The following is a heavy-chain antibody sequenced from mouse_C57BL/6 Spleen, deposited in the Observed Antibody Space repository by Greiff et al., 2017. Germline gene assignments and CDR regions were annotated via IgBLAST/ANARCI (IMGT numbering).Heavy chain of an antibody. CDR1: GFTFSDYG. CDR2: ISNLAYSI. J-gene: IGHJ4*01. Sequence: DVKLVESGGGLVQPGGSLKLSCAASGFTFSDYGMAWVRQAPRKGPEWVAFISNLAYSIYYADTVTGRFTISRENAKNTLYLEMSSRRAEDTAMYYCARHGGPPRAMDYWGQGTSVTVSS. V-gene: IGHV5-15*01. CDR3: ARHGGPPRAMDY.